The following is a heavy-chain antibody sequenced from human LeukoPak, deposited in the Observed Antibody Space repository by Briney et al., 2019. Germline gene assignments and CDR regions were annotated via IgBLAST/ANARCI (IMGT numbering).Heavy chain of an antibody. V-gene: IGHV4-31*03. CDR1: GGSISSGGYY. Sequence: SETLSLTCTVSGGSISSGGYYWSWIRQHPGKGLEWIGYIYYSGSTYYNPSLKSRVTISVDTSKNQFSLKLSSVTAADTAVYYCARVPTSVRYCGGDCNGDYWGQGTLVTVSP. CDR2: IYYSGST. D-gene: IGHD2-21*02. J-gene: IGHJ4*02. CDR3: ARVPTSVRYCGGDCNGDY.